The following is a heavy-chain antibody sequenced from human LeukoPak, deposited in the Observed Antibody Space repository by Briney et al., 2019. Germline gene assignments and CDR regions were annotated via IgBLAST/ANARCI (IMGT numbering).Heavy chain of an antibody. CDR3: AREAGHYCSGGSCYSEGAFDI. D-gene: IGHD2-15*01. CDR2: IYSGSNT. Sequence: GGSLRLSCAASGLTFSSYAMTWVRQAPGKGLEWVSLIYSGSNTYYADSVKGRFTVSRDNSKNTLYLQMNSLRAEDTAVYYCAREAGHYCSGGSCYSEGAFDIWGQGTMVTVSS. V-gene: IGHV3-53*01. J-gene: IGHJ3*02. CDR1: GLTFSSYA.